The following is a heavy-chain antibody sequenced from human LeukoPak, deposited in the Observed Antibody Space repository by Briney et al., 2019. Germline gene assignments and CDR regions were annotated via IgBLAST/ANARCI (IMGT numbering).Heavy chain of an antibody. V-gene: IGHV4-59*01. CDR1: SGSITGYY. D-gene: IGHD2-15*01. CDR3: ARGGGLSYYFDY. CDR2: IYYSGGT. J-gene: IGHJ4*02. Sequence: SETLSLTCSVSSGSITGYYWSWIRQPPGEGLEWIGTIYYSGGTNYNPSLKSRVTISVGTSKSQLSLKLNSVTAADTAVYYCARGGGLSYYFDYWGQGILVTVSS.